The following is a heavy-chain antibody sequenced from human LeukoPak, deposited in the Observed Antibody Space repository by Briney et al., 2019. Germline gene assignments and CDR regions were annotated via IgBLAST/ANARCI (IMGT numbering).Heavy chain of an antibody. CDR2: IYPGDSDT. J-gene: IGHJ3*02. D-gene: IGHD5-12*01. CDR1: GYSFTSYW. Sequence: GGSLKISCKGSGYSFTSYWIGWVRQMPGKGLEWMGIIYPGDSDTRYSPSFQGQVTISADKSISTAYLQWSSLKASDTAMYYCARPRRVDIVATIRGLDAFDIWGQGTMVTVSS. V-gene: IGHV5-51*01. CDR3: ARPRRVDIVATIRGLDAFDI.